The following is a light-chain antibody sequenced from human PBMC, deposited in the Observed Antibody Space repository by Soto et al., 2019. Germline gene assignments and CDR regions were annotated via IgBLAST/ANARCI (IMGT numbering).Light chain of an antibody. V-gene: IGKV3-11*02. CDR2: DAS. J-gene: IGKJ2*01. CDR1: QDVSIF. CDR3: QQRSTWLYT. Sequence: EILLAQSPATLSLSPGERATLSCKASQDVSIFLAWYQQKPGQAPRLLIHDASNRATGVPARFSGSGSGRDFTLTITHLEPEDFAVYYCQQRSTWLYTFGQGTKLEV.